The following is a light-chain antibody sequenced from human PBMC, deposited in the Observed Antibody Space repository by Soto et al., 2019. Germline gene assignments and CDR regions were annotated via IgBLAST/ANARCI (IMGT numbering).Light chain of an antibody. CDR3: QQFGSSPGFT. V-gene: IGKV3-20*01. CDR1: QSINNRY. J-gene: IGKJ3*01. CDR2: GAS. Sequence: EIVLTHSPGTLSLSPGERATLSCMASQSINNRYLAWYQQKPGQAPRLLIYGASSRATGIPDRFIGSGSGTDFTLTISRLEPEDFAVYYCQQFGSSPGFTFGPGTKVDIK.